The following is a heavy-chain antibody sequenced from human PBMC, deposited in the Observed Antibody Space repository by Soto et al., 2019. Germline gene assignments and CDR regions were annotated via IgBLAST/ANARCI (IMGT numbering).Heavy chain of an antibody. V-gene: IGHV4-30-4*01. D-gene: IGHD4-17*01. CDR2: IYYSGST. Sequence: SETLSLTCTVSGGSISSGDYYWNWIRQPPGKGLEWIGYIYYSGSTYYNPSLKSRVTISVDTSKNQFSLKLSSVTAADTAVYYCARGYGDAYYYYGMDVWGQGTTVTVSS. CDR3: ARGYGDAYYYYGMDV. CDR1: GGSISSGDYY. J-gene: IGHJ6*02.